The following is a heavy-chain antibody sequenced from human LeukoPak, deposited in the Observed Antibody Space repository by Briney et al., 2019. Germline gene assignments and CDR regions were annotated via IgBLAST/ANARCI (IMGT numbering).Heavy chain of an antibody. CDR3: ARGPYGSGSYYKY. CDR1: GFSVSSNY. J-gene: IGHJ4*02. CDR2: LYSGGST. D-gene: IGHD3-10*01. Sequence: GGSPRLSCAASGFSVSSNYMSWVRQAPGKGLEWVSILYSGGSTYYADSVKGRFTISRDNSKDTLYLQMNSLRAEDTAVYYCARGPYGSGSYYKYWGQGTLVTVSS. V-gene: IGHV3-66*01.